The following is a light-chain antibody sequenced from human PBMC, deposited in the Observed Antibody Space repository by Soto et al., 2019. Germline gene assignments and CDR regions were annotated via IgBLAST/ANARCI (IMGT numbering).Light chain of an antibody. Sequence: DIVMTQSPDSLAVSLGERATINCKSSQSVLYSSNNKNYLAWYQQKPGQPPKLLIYWASTRESGVPDRFSGSGSGTDLTLTISSLQAEDVAVYYCQQYYSTPVGFGQGTKVEIK. CDR2: WAS. CDR3: QQYYSTPVG. J-gene: IGKJ1*01. V-gene: IGKV4-1*01. CDR1: QSVLYSSNNKNY.